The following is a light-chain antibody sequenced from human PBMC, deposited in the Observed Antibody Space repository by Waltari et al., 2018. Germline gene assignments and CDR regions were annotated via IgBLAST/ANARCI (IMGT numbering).Light chain of an antibody. J-gene: IGKJ4*01. CDR3: QQRRNWPLT. CDR1: QSVGTY. V-gene: IGKV3-11*01. Sequence: EIVLTQSPAILSFSPGERATLSCRASQSVGTYFTWYKQRPSQSPRLLINDASYRATGIPARFSGSGSGTDFTLTISSLQPEDFAVYYCQQRRNWPLTFGGGTRVQI. CDR2: DAS.